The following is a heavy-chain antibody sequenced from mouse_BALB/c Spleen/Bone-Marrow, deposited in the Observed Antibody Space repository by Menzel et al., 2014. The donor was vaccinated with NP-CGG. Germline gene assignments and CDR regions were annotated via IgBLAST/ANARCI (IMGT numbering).Heavy chain of an antibody. Sequence: EVQLVESGGGLVQPGGSRKLSCAASGFTFSSFGMHWVRQAPEKGLEWVAYINSGSSITYYADTLKGRFTISRDNPKNPLFLQMTSRRSEDTAIYYCTRSRGNWDDFDVWGAGTTVTVSS. J-gene: IGHJ1*01. V-gene: IGHV5-17*02. CDR3: TRSRGNWDDFDV. CDR1: GFTFSSFG. CDR2: INSGSSIT. D-gene: IGHD4-1*01.